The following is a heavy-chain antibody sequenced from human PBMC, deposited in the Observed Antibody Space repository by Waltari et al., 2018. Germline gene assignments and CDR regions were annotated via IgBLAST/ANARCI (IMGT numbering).Heavy chain of an antibody. J-gene: IGHJ4*02. Sequence: QVQLVESGGGVVQPGRSLRLSCAASGFTSSSYGMPWVRPAPGKGLEWVAVIWYDGSNKYYADSVKGRFTISRDNSKNTLYLQMNSLRAEDTAVYYCARGGRILTGPPFDYWGQGTLVTVSS. CDR3: ARGGRILTGPPFDY. V-gene: IGHV3-33*01. CDR2: IWYDGSNK. CDR1: GFTSSSYG. D-gene: IGHD3-9*01.